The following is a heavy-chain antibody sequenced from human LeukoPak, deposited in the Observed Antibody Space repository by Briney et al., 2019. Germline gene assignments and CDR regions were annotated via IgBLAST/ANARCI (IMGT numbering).Heavy chain of an antibody. CDR1: GFTFNGSW. D-gene: IGHD2-2*03. J-gene: IGHJ4*02. V-gene: IGHV3-7*01. Sequence: FTSSGSGFTFNGSWMNWVRQAPGKGLEWVANMDPSGTQTRYVDSVKGRFTISKDDPGTSLYLEMHSLRAEDTAIYYCAIWISGNYWCQRALVTVSS. CDR3: AIWISGNY. CDR2: MDPSGTQT.